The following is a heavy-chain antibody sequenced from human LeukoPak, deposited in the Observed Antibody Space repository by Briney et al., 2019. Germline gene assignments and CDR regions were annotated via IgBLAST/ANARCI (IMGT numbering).Heavy chain of an antibody. Sequence: GGSLRLSCAASGFTFSSYAMHWVRQAQGKGLEYVSAMTSNGGSTYYANSVKGRFTISRDNSKNTLYLQMGSLRAEDMAVYYCARVGRGYSYGYLGLDYWGQGTLVTVSS. V-gene: IGHV3-64*01. CDR3: ARVGRGYSYGYLGLDY. D-gene: IGHD5-18*01. CDR2: MTSNGGST. CDR1: GFTFSSYA. J-gene: IGHJ4*02.